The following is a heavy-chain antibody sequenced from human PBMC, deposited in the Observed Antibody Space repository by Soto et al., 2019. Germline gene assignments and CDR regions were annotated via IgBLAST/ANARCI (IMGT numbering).Heavy chain of an antibody. CDR3: GSVFEY. J-gene: IGHJ4*02. CDR2: INNDGSDT. V-gene: IGHV3-74*01. CDR1: GFTFSDFW. Sequence: GGSVRLSCAASGFTFSDFWLHWVRQAPGKGLVWVARINNDGSDTSYADSVKGRFTMSRDNAKNMVYLQMNSLGVEDTAVYYCGSVFEYWGQGTQVTVPQ.